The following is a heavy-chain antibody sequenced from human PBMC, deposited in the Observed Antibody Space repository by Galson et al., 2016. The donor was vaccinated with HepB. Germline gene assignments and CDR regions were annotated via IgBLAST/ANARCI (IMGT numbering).Heavy chain of an antibody. CDR3: AKEGRDILTGYYNGDAFDI. J-gene: IGHJ3*02. Sequence: SLRLSCAASGFTFSSYAMTWVRQAPGKGLQWVSVITSGGSTYYAASVKGRFTISRDNSKNTLYVQMNNLGAEDTAVYYCAKEGRDILTGYYNGDAFDIWGQGTMVTVSS. CDR1: GFTFSSYA. CDR2: ITSGGST. V-gene: IGHV3-23*01. D-gene: IGHD3-9*01.